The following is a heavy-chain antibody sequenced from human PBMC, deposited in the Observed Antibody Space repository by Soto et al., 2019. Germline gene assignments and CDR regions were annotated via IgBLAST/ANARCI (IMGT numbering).Heavy chain of an antibody. CDR2: IYYSGST. D-gene: IGHD3-10*01. J-gene: IGHJ6*02. V-gene: IGHV4-61*01. Sequence: SETLSLTCTVSGGSVSSGSYYWSWIRQPPGKGLEWIGYIYYSGSTNYNPSLKSRVTISVDTSKNQFSLKLSSVTAADTAVYYCARADSYYGSGSYYNLSLFYYYYGMAVWGQGTTVTGSS. CDR3: ARADSYYGSGSYYNLSLFYYYYGMAV. CDR1: GGSVSSGSYY.